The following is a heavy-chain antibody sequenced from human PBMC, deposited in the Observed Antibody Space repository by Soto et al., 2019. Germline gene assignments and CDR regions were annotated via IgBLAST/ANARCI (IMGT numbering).Heavy chain of an antibody. J-gene: IGHJ4*02. Sequence: GGSLRLSCAASGFTFSNYVMTWVRQPPGKGLEWVSAIDGSGGDTYYADSVKGRFTISRDNSKNTLYLQMNSLRAEDTAIYYCAKGEYYYGSGCYYSRHYFDYRGQGTLVTVSS. CDR1: GFTFSNYV. D-gene: IGHD3-10*01. CDR2: IDGSGGDT. V-gene: IGHV3-23*01. CDR3: AKGEYYYGSGCYYSRHYFDY.